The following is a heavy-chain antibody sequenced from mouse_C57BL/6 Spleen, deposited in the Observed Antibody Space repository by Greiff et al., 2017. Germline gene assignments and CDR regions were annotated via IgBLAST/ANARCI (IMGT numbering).Heavy chain of an antibody. Sequence: QVQLKESGAELARPGASVKLSCKASGYTFTSYGISWVKQRTGQGLEWIGEIYPRSGNTYYNEKFKGKATLTADKSSSTAYMELRSLTSEDSAVYFCARYDGYYLGYWGQGTTLTVSS. J-gene: IGHJ2*01. V-gene: IGHV1-81*01. CDR3: ARYDGYYLGY. CDR1: GYTFTSYG. D-gene: IGHD2-3*01. CDR2: IYPRSGNT.